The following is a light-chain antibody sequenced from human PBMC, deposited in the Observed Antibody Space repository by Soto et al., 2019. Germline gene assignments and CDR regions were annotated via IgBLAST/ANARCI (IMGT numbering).Light chain of an antibody. V-gene: IGKV1-39*01. Sequence: IHMTQSPSSLSASVWDRVTITCRASQSISGYLNWYQKKSGQAPKLLMYAASTLQSGVPSRFSGSGSGTDFTLTISSLQPEDSATYYCQQSNSMPWTFGQGTKVDIK. CDR2: AAS. J-gene: IGKJ1*01. CDR3: QQSNSMPWT. CDR1: QSISGY.